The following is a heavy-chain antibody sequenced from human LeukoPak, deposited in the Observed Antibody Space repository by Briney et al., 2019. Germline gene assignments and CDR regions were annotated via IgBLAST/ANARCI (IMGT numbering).Heavy chain of an antibody. Sequence: SETLSLTCGVYGGSFSGYSWSWIRQPPGKGLEWIGYIYHNGNSDFNPSLKSRVTISVDTSKNQFSLRMSSVTAADTAVYFCAGQAYSSGWLDNWGPGTLVTVSS. CDR2: IYHNGNS. CDR3: AGQAYSSGWLDN. J-gene: IGHJ4*02. CDR1: GGSFSGYS. D-gene: IGHD6-19*01. V-gene: IGHV4-34*01.